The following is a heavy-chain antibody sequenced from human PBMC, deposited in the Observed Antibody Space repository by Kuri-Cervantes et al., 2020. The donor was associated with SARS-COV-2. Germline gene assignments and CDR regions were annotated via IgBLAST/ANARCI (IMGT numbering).Heavy chain of an antibody. CDR1: GYTFTSYY. Sequence: ASVKVSCKASGYTFTSYYMHWVRQAPGQGLEWMGIINPSGGSTSYAQKFQGRVTITRDTSASTAYMELSSLRSEDTAVYYCARVQDYYDFWSGYYQAYDAFDIWGQGTMVTVSS. CDR3: ARVQDYYDFWSGYYQAYDAFDI. V-gene: IGHV1-46*01. CDR2: INPSGGST. J-gene: IGHJ3*02. D-gene: IGHD3-3*01.